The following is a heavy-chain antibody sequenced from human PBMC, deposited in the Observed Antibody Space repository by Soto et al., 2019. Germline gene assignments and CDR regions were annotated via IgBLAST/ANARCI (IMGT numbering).Heavy chain of an antibody. J-gene: IGHJ6*02. V-gene: IGHV3-30-3*01. CDR2: ISYDGSNK. CDR3: ARDEYQLLIYYYYGMDV. CDR1: GFTFSSYA. D-gene: IGHD2-2*01. Sequence: PXGSLRLSRAASGFTFSSYAMHLVRQAPGKGLEWVAVISYDGSNKYYADSVKGRFTISRDNSKNTLYLQMNSLRAEDTAVYYCARDEYQLLIYYYYGMDVWGQGTTVTVSS.